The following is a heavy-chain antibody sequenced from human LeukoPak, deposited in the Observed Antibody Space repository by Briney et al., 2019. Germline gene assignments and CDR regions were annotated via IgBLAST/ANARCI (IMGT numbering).Heavy chain of an antibody. CDR3: ARRRYSYGPFFDY. D-gene: IGHD5-18*01. CDR2: IYYSGST. Sequence: PSETLSLTCTVSGGSISSSSYYWGWIRQPPGKGLEWIGGIYYSGSTYYNPSLKSRVTISVDTSKNQFSLKLSSVTAADTAVYYCARRRYSYGPFFDYWGQGTLVTVSS. CDR1: GGSISSSSYY. V-gene: IGHV4-39*01. J-gene: IGHJ4*02.